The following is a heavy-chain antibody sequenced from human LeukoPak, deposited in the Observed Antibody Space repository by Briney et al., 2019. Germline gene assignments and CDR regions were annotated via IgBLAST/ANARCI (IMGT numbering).Heavy chain of an antibody. D-gene: IGHD3-10*01. CDR3: ARRHSYASGSSYAMDV. V-gene: IGHV3-74*01. Sequence: GGSLRLSCVASGFTFSGYWMHWVRQAPGKGLVWVSRINTDEGSTAYADSVKGRFTISRDNAKNTLYLQMNSLRAEDTAVYYCARRHSYASGSSYAMDVWGQGTTVTVSS. CDR1: GFTFSGYW. J-gene: IGHJ6*02. CDR2: INTDEGST.